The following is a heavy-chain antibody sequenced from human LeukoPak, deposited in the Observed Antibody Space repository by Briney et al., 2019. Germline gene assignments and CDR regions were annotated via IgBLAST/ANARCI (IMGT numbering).Heavy chain of an antibody. CDR3: ARLIYYGSGRTYLFDS. Sequence: GESLQISCKGSGYSFNTFWIGWVRQTPETGLEWMGNIYPSDSETKYKPSFQGQVTISVDKSISTAYLRLSSLKASDTAIYYCARLIYYGSGRTYLFDSWGQGTLVTVSS. D-gene: IGHD3-10*01. CDR2: IYPSDSET. J-gene: IGHJ4*02. V-gene: IGHV5-51*01. CDR1: GYSFNTFW.